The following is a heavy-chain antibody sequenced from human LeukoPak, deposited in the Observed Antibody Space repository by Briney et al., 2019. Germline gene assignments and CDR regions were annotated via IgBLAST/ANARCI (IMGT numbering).Heavy chain of an antibody. V-gene: IGHV4-39*07. Sequence: SETLSLTCTVSGGSISSSSYYWGWIRQPPGKGLEWIGSIYYSGSTYYNPSLKSRVTISVDTSKNQFSLKLSSVTAADTAVYYCARLKSVGEYYYYGMDVWGQGTTVTVSS. CDR3: ARLKSVGEYYYYGMDV. CDR1: GGSISSSSYY. J-gene: IGHJ6*02. CDR2: IYYSGST.